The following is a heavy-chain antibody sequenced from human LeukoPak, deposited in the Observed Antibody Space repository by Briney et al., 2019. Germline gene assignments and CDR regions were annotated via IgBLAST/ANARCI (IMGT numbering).Heavy chain of an antibody. V-gene: IGHV3-23*01. D-gene: IGHD3-10*01. CDR2: ISGVGGRT. CDR3: AKGTYGSGTYGARDY. J-gene: IGHJ4*02. Sequence: PGGSLRLSCAASGFTFSSYAMSWVRQAPGKGLEWVSTISGVGGRTYYADSVKGRFTIPRDNSKNTLYLKMNSLRAEDTAVYYCAKGTYGSGTYGARDYWGQGTLVTVSS. CDR1: GFTFSSYA.